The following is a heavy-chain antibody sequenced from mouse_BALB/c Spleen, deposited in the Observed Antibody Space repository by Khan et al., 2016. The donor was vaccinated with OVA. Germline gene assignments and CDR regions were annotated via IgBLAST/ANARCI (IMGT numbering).Heavy chain of an antibody. J-gene: IGHJ3*01. D-gene: IGHD2-5*01. CDR1: GFTFSTFA. CDR3: AREVHSSNFWWFAY. V-gene: IGHV5-6-5*01. Sequence: EVQLQESGGGLVKPGGSLKLSCAASGFTFSTFAVSWVRQTPEKRLEWVASISSGGSTFYPDILKGRITISRDNARNILYLQMSSLRSEDTAKYYCAREVHSSNFWWFAYWGQGTLVTVSA. CDR2: ISSGGST.